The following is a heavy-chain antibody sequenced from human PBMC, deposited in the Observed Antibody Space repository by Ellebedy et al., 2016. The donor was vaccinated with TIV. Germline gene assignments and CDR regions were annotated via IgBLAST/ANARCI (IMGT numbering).Heavy chain of an antibody. CDR3: ARDSVTFFGVLWDL. CDR2: IGDSGLST. V-gene: IGHV3-23*01. Sequence: PGGSLRLSCAASGFTFSTYAMSWVRQAPGKGLEWVSSIGDSGLSTDYAGSVKGRFTISRDNSKNTLYLQMSSLRAEDTAIYYCARDSVTFFGVLWDLWGQGTLVTVSS. D-gene: IGHD3-3*01. CDR1: GFTFSTYA. J-gene: IGHJ5*02.